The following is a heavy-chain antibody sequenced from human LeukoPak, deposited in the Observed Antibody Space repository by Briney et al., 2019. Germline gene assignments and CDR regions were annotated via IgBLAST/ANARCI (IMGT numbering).Heavy chain of an antibody. Sequence: ASVNVSCKASGYTFTSYGISWVRQAPGQGLEWMGWISAYNGNTNYAQKLQGRVTMTTDTSTSTAYMELRSLRSDDTAVYYCARDEDIVVVPAAMFYWGQGTLVTVSS. CDR2: ISAYNGNT. V-gene: IGHV1-18*04. J-gene: IGHJ4*02. CDR3: ARDEDIVVVPAAMFY. D-gene: IGHD2-2*01. CDR1: GYTFTSYG.